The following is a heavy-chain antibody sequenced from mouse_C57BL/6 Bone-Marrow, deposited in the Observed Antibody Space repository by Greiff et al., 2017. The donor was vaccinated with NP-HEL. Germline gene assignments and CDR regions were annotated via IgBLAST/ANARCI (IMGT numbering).Heavy chain of an antibody. CDR3: ARGGGYYGSPFAY. CDR2: ISPGGSYT. V-gene: IGHV5-4*03. J-gene: IGHJ3*01. D-gene: IGHD1-1*01. CDR1: GFTFSSYA. Sequence: EVMLVESGGGLVKPGGSLKLSCAASGFTFSSYAMSWVRQTPEKRLEWVATISPGGSYTYYPDNVKGRFTISRDNAKNNLYLQMSHLKSEDTAMYYCARGGGYYGSPFAYWGQGTLVTVSA.